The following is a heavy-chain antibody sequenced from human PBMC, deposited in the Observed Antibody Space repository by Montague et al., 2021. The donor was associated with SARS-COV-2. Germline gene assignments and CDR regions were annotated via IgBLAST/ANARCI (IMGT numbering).Heavy chain of an antibody. CDR1: GFTFDDYG. Sequence: SLRLSCAASGFTFDDYGMHWVRQAPGKGLEWVSGISWNSGSIGYADSVKGRFTISRDNAKNSLYLQMNSLRPEDTALYYCVKDMRGSGYDFGYIMNVWGQGTTVTVSS. J-gene: IGHJ6*02. D-gene: IGHD5-12*01. CDR3: VKDMRGSGYDFGYIMNV. V-gene: IGHV3-9*01. CDR2: ISWNSGSI.